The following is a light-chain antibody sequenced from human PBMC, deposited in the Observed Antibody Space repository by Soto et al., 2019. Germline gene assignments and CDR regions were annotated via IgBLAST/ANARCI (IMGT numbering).Light chain of an antibody. J-gene: IGLJ2*01. CDR3: SSYTSTNTLV. CDR1: RSGVGGYNF. CDR2: DVT. V-gene: IGLV2-14*01. Sequence: QSALTQPASVSGSPGQSITISCTGTRSGVGGYNFVSWYQQHPGKVPKLLIYDVTHRPSGVSNRFSASKSANTASLTISGLQAEDEADYYCSSYTSTNTLVFGGGTKLTVL.